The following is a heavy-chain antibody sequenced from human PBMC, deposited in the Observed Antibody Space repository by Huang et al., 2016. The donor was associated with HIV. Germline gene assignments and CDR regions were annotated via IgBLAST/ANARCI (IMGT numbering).Heavy chain of an antibody. CDR1: GYTFTSYG. V-gene: IGHV1-18*01. CDR3: ARDPKYHRIGYYRQRRGIDI. D-gene: IGHD3-22*01. CDR2: ISASSGEP. J-gene: IGHJ3*02. Sequence: QIQLMQSGPELKQPGASVKVSCKASGYTFTSYGITWVRQAPGQGPGWMGWISASSGEPEYAQKFQRRVTLTTDTSTNIAYMELRSLRSDDTAKYYCARDPKYHRIGYYRQRRGIDIWGQGTMVIVSS.